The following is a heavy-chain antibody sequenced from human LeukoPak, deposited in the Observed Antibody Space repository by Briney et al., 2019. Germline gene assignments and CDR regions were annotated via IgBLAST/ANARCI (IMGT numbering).Heavy chain of an antibody. CDR3: ARDMDIVATIGSFDI. J-gene: IGHJ3*02. D-gene: IGHD5-12*01. CDR2: INPNSGGT. V-gene: IGHV1-2*02. CDR1: GYTFTGYY. Sequence: GASVKVSCKASGYTFTGYYMHWVRQALGQGLEWMGWINPNSGGTNYAQKFQGRDTMTRDTSISTAYMELSRLRSDDTAVYYCARDMDIVATIGSFDIWGQGTMVTVSS.